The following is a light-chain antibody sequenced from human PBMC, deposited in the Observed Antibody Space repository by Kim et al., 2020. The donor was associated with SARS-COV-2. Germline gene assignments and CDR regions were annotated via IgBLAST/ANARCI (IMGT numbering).Light chain of an antibody. J-gene: IGLJ3*02. V-gene: IGLV1-47*01. Sequence: GRTVTISWSGGRANIGNNFVFGYRELPGAGPRLLMYKNDQRPSGVPDRISGSKSGTSASLAISDLRSEDEADYFCASWDDTLNSQLFGGGTKVTVL. CDR3: ASWDDTLNSQL. CDR1: RANIGNNF. CDR2: KND.